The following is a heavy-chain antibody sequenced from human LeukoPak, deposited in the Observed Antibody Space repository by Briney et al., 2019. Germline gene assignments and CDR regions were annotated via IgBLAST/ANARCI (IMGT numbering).Heavy chain of an antibody. CDR2: IYYSGST. Sequence: YPSETLSLTCTVSGGSIRNYYWSWIRQPPGKGLEWIGYIYYSGSTNYNPSLKSRVTISVDTSKNQFSLNLRSVTAADTAVYYCARDICGYNYGCFDSWGQGTLVTVSS. J-gene: IGHJ4*02. CDR3: ARDICGYNYGCFDS. CDR1: GGSIRNYY. V-gene: IGHV4-59*12. D-gene: IGHD5-18*01.